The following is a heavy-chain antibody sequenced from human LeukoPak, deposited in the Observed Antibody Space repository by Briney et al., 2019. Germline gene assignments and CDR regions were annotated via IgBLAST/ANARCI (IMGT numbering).Heavy chain of an antibody. Sequence: GRSLRLSCTASGFTFDDYAMHWVRQAPGKGLEWVSSISWNGGSIGYADSVKGRFTISRDDAKNSLYLQMNSLRPEDTALYYCAKDIAPPSSGTFDHWGQGTLVTVSS. J-gene: IGHJ4*02. CDR3: AKDIAPPSSGTFDH. V-gene: IGHV3-9*01. CDR1: GFTFDDYA. D-gene: IGHD6-19*01. CDR2: ISWNGGSI.